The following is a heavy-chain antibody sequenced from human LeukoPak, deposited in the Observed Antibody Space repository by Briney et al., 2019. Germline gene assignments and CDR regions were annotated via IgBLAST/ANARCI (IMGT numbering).Heavy chain of an antibody. V-gene: IGHV1-46*01. CDR3: ARSSNRGDGYNALDY. J-gene: IGHJ4*02. CDR1: GYTFTSYY. D-gene: IGHD5-24*01. CDR2: INPSGGST. Sequence: ASVTVSCKASGYTFTSYYMHWVRQAPGQGLEWMGIINPSGGSTSYAQKFQGRVTITRDMSTSTVYMDLSSLRSEDTAVYYCARSSNRGDGYNALDYWGQGTLVTVSS.